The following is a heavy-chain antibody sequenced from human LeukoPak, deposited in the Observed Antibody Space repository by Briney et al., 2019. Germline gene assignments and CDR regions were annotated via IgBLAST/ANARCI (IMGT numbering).Heavy chain of an antibody. Sequence: SQTLSLTCAISGDSVSSNSAAWSWIRQSPSRGLEWLGRTYSSSKWYNDYAVSVRSRITINPDTSRNQFSLQLNSVTPEDTAVYYCARGYYGMDVWGQGTTVTVSS. J-gene: IGHJ6*02. CDR3: ARGYYGMDV. CDR1: GDSVSSNSAA. CDR2: TYSSSKWYN. V-gene: IGHV6-1*01.